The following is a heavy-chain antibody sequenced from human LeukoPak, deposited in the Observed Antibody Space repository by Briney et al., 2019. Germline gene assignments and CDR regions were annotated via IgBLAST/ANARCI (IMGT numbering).Heavy chain of an antibody. CDR2: IIPIFGTA. D-gene: IGHD6-13*01. V-gene: IGHV1-69*06. CDR1: GYTFTSYY. CDR3: ARDRGYSSNYYDGGDAFDI. J-gene: IGHJ3*02. Sequence: GASVKVSCKASGYTFTSYYMHWVRQAPGQGLEWMGGIIPIFGTANYAQKFQGRVTITADKSTSTAFMDLSSLRSEDTAVYYCARDRGYSSNYYDGGDAFDIWGQGTMVTVSS.